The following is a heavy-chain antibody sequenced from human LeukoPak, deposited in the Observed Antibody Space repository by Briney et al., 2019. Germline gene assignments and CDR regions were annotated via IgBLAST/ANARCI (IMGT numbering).Heavy chain of an antibody. CDR2: IYHSGST. CDR3: ARSGWDYYFDY. V-gene: IGHV4-38-2*02. Sequence: SETLSLTCTVSGYSISSGYYWGWIRQPPGKGLEWIGSIYHSGSTYYNPSLKSRVTISVDTSKNQFSLKLSSVTAADTAVYYCARSGWDYYFDYWGQGTLVTVSS. D-gene: IGHD1-26*01. J-gene: IGHJ4*02. CDR1: GYSISSGYY.